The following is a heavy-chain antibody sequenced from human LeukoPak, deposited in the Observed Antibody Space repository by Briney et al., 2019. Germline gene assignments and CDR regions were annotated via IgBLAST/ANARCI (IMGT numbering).Heavy chain of an antibody. V-gene: IGHV3-53*01. CDR1: GFTVSSNY. CDR2: IYSGGST. Sequence: PGGSLRLSCAASGFTVSSNYMSWVRQAPGKGLEWVSVIYSGGSTYYADSVKGRFTISRDNSKNTLYLQMNSLRAEDTAVYYCARDIAAGTNWFDPWGQGTLVTVSS. J-gene: IGHJ5*02. CDR3: ARDIAAGTNWFDP. D-gene: IGHD6-13*01.